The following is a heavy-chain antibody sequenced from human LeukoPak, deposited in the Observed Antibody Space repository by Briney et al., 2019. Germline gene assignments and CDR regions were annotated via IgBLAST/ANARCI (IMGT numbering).Heavy chain of an antibody. CDR3: AKDRDGVYYYYYMDV. D-gene: IGHD3-10*01. CDR1: GFTFSSYA. Sequence: PGRSLRLSCAASGFTFSSYAMSWVRQAPGKGLEWVSAISGSGGSTYYADSVKGRFTISRDNSKNTLYLQMNSLRAEDTAVYYCAKDRDGVYYYYYMDVWGKGTTVTVSS. J-gene: IGHJ6*03. CDR2: ISGSGGST. V-gene: IGHV3-23*01.